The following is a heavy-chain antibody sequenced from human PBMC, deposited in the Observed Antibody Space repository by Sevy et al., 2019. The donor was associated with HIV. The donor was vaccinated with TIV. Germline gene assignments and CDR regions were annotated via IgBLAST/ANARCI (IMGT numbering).Heavy chain of an antibody. Sequence: ASLKVSCKASGRTFRNYALSCVRQAPGQGLEWMGGIIPMFETANYVQKFQGRVTITADESTNTAYMELSSLRSEDTAIYYCARSISWYASFDSWGQGTLVTVSS. J-gene: IGHJ4*02. D-gene: IGHD6-13*01. CDR1: GRTFRNYA. CDR2: IIPMFETA. CDR3: ARSISWYASFDS. V-gene: IGHV1-69*13.